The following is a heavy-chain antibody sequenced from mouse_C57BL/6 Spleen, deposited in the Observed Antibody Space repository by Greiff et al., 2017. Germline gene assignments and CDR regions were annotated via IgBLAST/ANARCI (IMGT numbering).Heavy chain of an antibody. CDR2: INPNNGGT. Sequence: EVQLQQSGPELVKPGASVKMSCKASGYTFTDYNMHWVKQSPGKSLEWIGYINPNNGGTSYNQKFKGKATLTVNKSSSTAYMELRSRTSEDSAVYYCARDYGYVDYWGQGTTLTVSS. V-gene: IGHV1-22*01. D-gene: IGHD1-1*02. CDR3: ARDYGYVDY. J-gene: IGHJ2*01. CDR1: GYTFTDYN.